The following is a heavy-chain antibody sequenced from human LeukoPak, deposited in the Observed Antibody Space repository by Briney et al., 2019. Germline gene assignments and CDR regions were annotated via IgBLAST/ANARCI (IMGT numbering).Heavy chain of an antibody. J-gene: IGHJ6*03. CDR2: ITTGGDTI. CDR3: ARERARSWTTFMDV. Sequence: GGSLRLPCAASELTFSDYNMHWVRQAPAKGLEWVAFITTGGDTIYYADSVKGRFTIARDNAKNSLYLQMNSLRVEDTAVYYCARERARSWTTFMDVWGTGTTVTISS. D-gene: IGHD1-26*01. V-gene: IGHV3-48*01. CDR1: ELTFSDYN.